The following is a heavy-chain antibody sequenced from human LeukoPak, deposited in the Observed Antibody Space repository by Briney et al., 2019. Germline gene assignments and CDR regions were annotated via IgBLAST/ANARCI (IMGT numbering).Heavy chain of an antibody. V-gene: IGHV3-7*01. Sequence: GGSLRLSCAASGFTFSTYWMNWVRQAPGKGLEWVANIKQDGSEEYYVDSVKGRFTIPRDNAKNSLYLQMDSLRAEDTAAYYCAREVGICSGGSCYFRFDFWGQGTLVTVSS. D-gene: IGHD2-15*01. CDR1: GFTFSTYW. CDR3: AREVGICSGGSCYFRFDF. J-gene: IGHJ4*02. CDR2: IKQDGSEE.